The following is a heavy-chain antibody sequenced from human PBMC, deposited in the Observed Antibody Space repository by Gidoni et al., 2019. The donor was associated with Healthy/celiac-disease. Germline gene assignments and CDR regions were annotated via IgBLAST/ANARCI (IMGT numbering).Heavy chain of an antibody. J-gene: IGHJ5*02. D-gene: IGHD2-2*01. CDR3: AREYLLRQGWFDP. Sequence: QVQLQESGPGLVKPSQTLSLTCTVSGGSISSGGYYWSWIRQHPGKGLEWIGYIYYRGNTYYNPSLKSRVTISVDTSKNQFSLKLSSVTAADTAVYYCAREYLLRQGWFDPWGQGTLVTVSS. V-gene: IGHV4-31*03. CDR1: GGSISSGGYY. CDR2: IYYRGNT.